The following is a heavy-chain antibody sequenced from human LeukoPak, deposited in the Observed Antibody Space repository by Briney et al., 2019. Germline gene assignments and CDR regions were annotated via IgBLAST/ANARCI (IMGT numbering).Heavy chain of an antibody. V-gene: IGHV4-34*01. D-gene: IGHD2-21*02. Sequence: SETLSLTCAVYGGSFSDYSWSWIRQPPGKGLEWIGEINHSGGTNHNPSLMSRVIMSVDTSKNQFSLKVSPVTAADTAVYYCARHRAYCGGDCLYYYLDSWGQGTLVTVSS. J-gene: IGHJ4*02. CDR1: GGSFSDYS. CDR2: INHSGGT. CDR3: ARHRAYCGGDCLYYYLDS.